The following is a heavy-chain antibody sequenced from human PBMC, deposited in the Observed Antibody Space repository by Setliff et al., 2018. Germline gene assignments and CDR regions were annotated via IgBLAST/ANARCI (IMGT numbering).Heavy chain of an antibody. V-gene: IGHV4-34*01. J-gene: IGHJ6*02. CDR2: INHSGST. CDR1: GGSFSTYY. CDR3: YYYHHGMDV. D-gene: IGHD3-16*02. Sequence: PSETLSLTCAVYGGSFSTYYWIWIRQPPGKGLEWIGEINHSGSTNYNPSLKSRVTISADDTAVYYCARDRADYVWGSYRPDYYYYHHGMDVWGQGTTVTVSS.